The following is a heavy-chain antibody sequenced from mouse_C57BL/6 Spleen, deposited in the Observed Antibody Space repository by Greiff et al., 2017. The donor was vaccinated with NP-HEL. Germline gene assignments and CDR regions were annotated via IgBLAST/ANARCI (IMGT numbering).Heavy chain of an antibody. J-gene: IGHJ1*03. Sequence: LQQPGAELVMPGASVKLSCKASGYTFTSYWMHWVKQRPGQGLEWIGEIDPSDSYTNYNQKFKGKSTLTVDKSSSTAYMQLSSLTSEDSAVYYCARGYSWYFDVWGTGTTVTVSS. D-gene: IGHD3-1*01. CDR3: ARGYSWYFDV. V-gene: IGHV1-69*01. CDR2: IDPSDSYT. CDR1: GYTFTSYW.